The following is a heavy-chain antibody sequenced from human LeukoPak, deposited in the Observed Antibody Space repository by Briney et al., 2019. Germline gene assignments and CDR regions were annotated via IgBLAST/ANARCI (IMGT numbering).Heavy chain of an antibody. CDR3: ARDGGSSGYYNWYYYYYYMDV. CDR2: ISSSSSYI. CDR1: GFTFSSYS. V-gene: IGHV3-21*01. Sequence: GGSLRLSCAASGFTFSSYSMNRVRQAPGKGLEWVSSISSSSSYIYYADSVKGRFTISRDNAKNSLYLQMNSLRAEDTAVYYCARDGGSSGYYNWYYYYYYMDVWGKGTTVTVSS. J-gene: IGHJ6*03. D-gene: IGHD3-22*01.